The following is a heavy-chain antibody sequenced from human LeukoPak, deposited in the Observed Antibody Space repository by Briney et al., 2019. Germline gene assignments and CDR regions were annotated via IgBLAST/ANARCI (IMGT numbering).Heavy chain of an antibody. CDR3: ARAARRYSPYYYYYMDV. J-gene: IGHJ6*03. CDR1: GGSISSGSYY. D-gene: IGHD2-15*01. CDR2: IYYSGST. V-gene: IGHV4-61*01. Sequence: SETLSLTCTVSGGSISSGSYYWSWIRQPPGKGLEWIGYIYYSGSTNYNPSLKSRVTISVDTSKNQFSLKLSSVTAADTAVYYCARAARRYSPYYYYYMDVWGKGTTVTISS.